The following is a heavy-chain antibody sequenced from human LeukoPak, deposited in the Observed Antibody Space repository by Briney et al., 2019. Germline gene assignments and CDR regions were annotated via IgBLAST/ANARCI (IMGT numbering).Heavy chain of an antibody. D-gene: IGHD3-10*01. V-gene: IGHV3-21*01. J-gene: IGHJ4*02. CDR1: GFTFSSYS. Sequence: PGGSLRLSCAASGFTFSSYSMNWVRQAPGKGLEWVSSISSSSSYIYSADSVKGRFTISRDNAKNSLYLQMNSLRAEDTAVYYCARDGYYYGSGSYSGSQDYWGQGTLVTVSS. CDR3: ARDGYYYGSGSYSGSQDY. CDR2: ISSSSSYI.